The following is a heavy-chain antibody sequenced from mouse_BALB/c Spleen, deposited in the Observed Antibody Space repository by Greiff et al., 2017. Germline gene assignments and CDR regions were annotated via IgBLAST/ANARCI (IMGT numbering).Heavy chain of an antibody. D-gene: IGHD2-1*01. J-gene: IGHJ2*01. CDR3: AREGNYGNYDFDY. Sequence: VKLQESGPGLVAPSQSLSITCTVSGFSLTGYGVNWVRQPPGKGLEWLGMIWGDGSTDYNSALKSRLSISKDNSKSQVFLKMNSLQTDDTARYYCAREGNYGNYDFDYWGQGTTLTVSS. V-gene: IGHV2-6-7*01. CDR2: IWGDGST. CDR1: GFSLTGYG.